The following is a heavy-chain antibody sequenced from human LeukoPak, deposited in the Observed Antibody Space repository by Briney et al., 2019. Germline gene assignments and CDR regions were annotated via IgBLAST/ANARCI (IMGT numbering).Heavy chain of an antibody. CDR3: VRGLAAAGDAFDI. D-gene: IGHD6-13*01. J-gene: IGHJ3*02. CDR1: GFTVSSNY. CDR2: IYSGGST. Sequence: PGGSLRLSCAASGFTVSSNYMSWVRQAPGKGLEWVSVIYSGGSTYYADSVKGRFTISRDNSKNTLYLQMNSLRAEDTAVYYCVRGLAAAGDAFDIWGQGTMVTVSS. V-gene: IGHV3-66*01.